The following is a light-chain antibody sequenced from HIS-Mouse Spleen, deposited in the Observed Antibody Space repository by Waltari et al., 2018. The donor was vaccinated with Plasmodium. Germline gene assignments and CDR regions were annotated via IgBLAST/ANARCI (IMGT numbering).Light chain of an antibody. CDR3: QQYGSSPIT. CDR2: GAS. J-gene: IGKJ5*01. CDR1: QSVSSSY. Sequence: EIVLTQSPGTLSLSPGERATLSCSASQSVSSSYLAWYQQKPGPAPRLLILGASSRASGSTDRFRGSGSGTDFTRTISRMEREEFAVYYCQQYGSSPITFGQGTRLEIK. V-gene: IGKV3-20*01.